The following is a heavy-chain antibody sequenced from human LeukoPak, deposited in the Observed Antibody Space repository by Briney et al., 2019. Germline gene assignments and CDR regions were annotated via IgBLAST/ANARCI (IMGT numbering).Heavy chain of an antibody. CDR1: GFIFSNYW. D-gene: IGHD6-13*01. Sequence: PGGSLRLSCAASGFIFSNYWMTWVRQAPGKGLEWVANIKEDGSEKYNLDSVSGRFTISRDNAKNSLYLQMNSLRAEDTAVYYCVKVSIAVAGSDYWGQGTLVTVSS. CDR2: IKEDGSEK. CDR3: VKVSIAVAGSDY. J-gene: IGHJ4*02. V-gene: IGHV3-7*01.